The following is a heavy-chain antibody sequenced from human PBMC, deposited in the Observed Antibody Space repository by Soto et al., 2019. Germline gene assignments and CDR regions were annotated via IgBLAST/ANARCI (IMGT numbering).Heavy chain of an antibody. V-gene: IGHV1-18*01. J-gene: IGHJ3*02. D-gene: IGHD2-21*02. Sequence: ASVKVSCKASGYTFTNYGITWVRQAPGQGLEWMGWIGAYNGNTNYAQKLQGRVTMTTDTSTSTAYMELRSLRSDDTAVYYCAREVEVVVTAAFDIWGQGTMVTVSS. CDR3: AREVEVVVTAAFDI. CDR1: GYTFTNYG. CDR2: IGAYNGNT.